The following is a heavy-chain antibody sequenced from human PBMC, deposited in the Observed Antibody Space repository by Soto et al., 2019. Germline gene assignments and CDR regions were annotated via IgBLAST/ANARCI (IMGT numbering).Heavy chain of an antibody. V-gene: IGHV3-11*01. D-gene: IGHD6-19*01. CDR3: ARDRGAVVGQYFDY. Sequence: QVQLVESGGGLVKPGGSLRLSCAASGFTFSAYYMSWIRQAPGKGLEWISYISSSGDTGNYADSVKGRFTVSRDNAKNSLYQQINSLRAEETAVYYCARDRGAVVGQYFDYWGQGTLVTVSS. J-gene: IGHJ4*02. CDR2: ISSSGDTG. CDR1: GFTFSAYY.